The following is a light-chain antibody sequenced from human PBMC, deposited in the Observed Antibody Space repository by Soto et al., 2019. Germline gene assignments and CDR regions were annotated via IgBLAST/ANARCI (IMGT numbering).Light chain of an antibody. Sequence: EIVFKQSPGTLSLSPGERATLSCRASQSVSSSYLAWYQQRPGQAPRLLIYGTSNRATGIPDRFSGSGSGTDFTLTISRREPEEFAVYYCQQYDSPPWTFGQGTKVEIK. J-gene: IGKJ1*01. CDR3: QQYDSPPWT. V-gene: IGKV3-20*01. CDR1: QSVSSSY. CDR2: GTS.